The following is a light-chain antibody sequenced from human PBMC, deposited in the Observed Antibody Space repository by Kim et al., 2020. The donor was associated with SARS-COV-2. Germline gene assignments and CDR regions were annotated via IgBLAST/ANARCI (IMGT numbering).Light chain of an antibody. Sequence: ASVGDSVTISGPASQRISVYCNCYQQKPEKAPELLIYAASSLQSGVPTRFSGRGSGTDFTINISSLQPEEFAKYFCQQSCSTPCTFGGGTKVDIK. V-gene: IGKV1-39*01. J-gene: IGKJ4*02. CDR3: QQSCSTPCT. CDR1: QRISVY. CDR2: AAS.